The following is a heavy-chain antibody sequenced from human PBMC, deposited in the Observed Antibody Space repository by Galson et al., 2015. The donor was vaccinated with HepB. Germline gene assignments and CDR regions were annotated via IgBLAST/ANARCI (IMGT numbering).Heavy chain of an antibody. Sequence: SVKVSCKASGYSFTTYAIHWVRQAPGQRLEWMGWIHAGTGNTRYSQNLQGRVTITRDTSANTAYMELSSLTSEDTDVYYCARNRADNSVHTWFDPWCQGTLVTVTS. D-gene: IGHD6-19*01. CDR3: ARNRADNSVHTWFDP. J-gene: IGHJ5*02. CDR2: IHAGTGNT. V-gene: IGHV1-3*01. CDR1: GYSFTTYA.